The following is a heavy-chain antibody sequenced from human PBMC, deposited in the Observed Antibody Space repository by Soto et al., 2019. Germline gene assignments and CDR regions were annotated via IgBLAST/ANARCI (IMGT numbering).Heavy chain of an antibody. CDR1: GGSISSGGYS. V-gene: IGHV4-30-2*01. CDR2: IYHSGST. D-gene: IGHD6-19*01. J-gene: IGHJ4*02. Sequence: QLQLQESGSGLVKPSQTLSLTCAVSGGSISSGGYSWSWIRQPPGKGLEWIGYIYHSGSTYYNPCLKRLVTRPVDRSQNQCALKLSSVTAADTAVYYCATAGGLGAVAADYWGRGTRVTVSS. CDR3: ATAGGLGAVAADY.